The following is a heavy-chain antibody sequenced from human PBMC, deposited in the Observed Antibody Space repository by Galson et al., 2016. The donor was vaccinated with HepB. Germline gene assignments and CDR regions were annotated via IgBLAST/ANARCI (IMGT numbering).Heavy chain of an antibody. J-gene: IGHJ5*02. CDR3: AESADNRFDP. D-gene: IGHD3-3*01. CDR2: IHYNGNT. CDR1: GGSMFSGSVY. V-gene: IGHV4-39*01. Sequence: ATLSLTCSVSGGSMFSGSVYWDWIRQHPGKWLEWIGNIHYNGNTFYNPSLKNRVTISVDTSTSQFSLKLDAVTAADTAVYYCAESADNRFDPWGQGTQVTVSS.